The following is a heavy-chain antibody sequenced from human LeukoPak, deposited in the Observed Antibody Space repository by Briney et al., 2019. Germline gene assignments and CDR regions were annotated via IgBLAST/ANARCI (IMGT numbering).Heavy chain of an antibody. V-gene: IGHV3-23*01. Sequence: GGSLRLSCAASRFTFSSYAMSWVRQAPGKGLEWVSGISGSGGSTYYADSVKGRFTISRDNSRNTLYLQMNSLRGDDTAVYYCAKDVGKWESLHFFDYWGQGTLVTVSS. CDR3: AKDVGKWESLHFFDY. D-gene: IGHD1-26*01. CDR1: RFTFSSYA. J-gene: IGHJ4*02. CDR2: ISGSGGST.